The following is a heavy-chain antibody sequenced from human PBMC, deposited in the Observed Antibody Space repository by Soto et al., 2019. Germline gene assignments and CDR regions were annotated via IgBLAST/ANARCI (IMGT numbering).Heavy chain of an antibody. CDR2: ISYSGST. J-gene: IGHJ4*02. Sequence: QVQLQESGPGLVKPSETLSLTCTVSGGSISSYYWSWIRQPPGKGLEWIGYISYSGSTNYNPSLKSLVTISVDTSENQFSLKLSSVTAADTAVYYCAISSGWYIFPGYWGQGTLVTVSS. CDR1: GGSISSYY. D-gene: IGHD6-19*01. V-gene: IGHV4-59*01. CDR3: AISSGWYIFPGY.